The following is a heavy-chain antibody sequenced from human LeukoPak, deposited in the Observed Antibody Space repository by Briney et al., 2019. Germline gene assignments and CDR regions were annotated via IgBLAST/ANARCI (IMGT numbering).Heavy chain of an antibody. CDR3: AGLAVRGLILGYYYNMDV. J-gene: IGHJ6*03. CDR2: INQSGST. D-gene: IGHD3-10*01. Sequence: PSETLSLTCEISSGLFSGYYWSWIRQAPGKGLEWIGEINQSGSTNNNPSLKSRVTMSVDTSKKQFSLKLNSVTAADTAVYYCAGLAVRGLILGYYYNMDVWGEGTTVTISS. CDR1: SGLFSGYY. V-gene: IGHV4-34*01.